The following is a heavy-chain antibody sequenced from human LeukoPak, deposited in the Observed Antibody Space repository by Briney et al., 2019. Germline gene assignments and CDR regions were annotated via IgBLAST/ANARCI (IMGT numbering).Heavy chain of an antibody. CDR3: ARADNIVGTTAFDY. Sequence: PSETLSLTCAVSGYSISSGYYWGWFRQPPGKGLEWIGSMDHSGSKYHNPSLESRVTISVDTSKNQFSLKLNSVTAADTAVYYCARADNIVGTTAFDYWGQGTLVTVSA. V-gene: IGHV4-38-2*01. CDR1: GYSISSGYY. CDR2: MDHSGSK. J-gene: IGHJ4*02. D-gene: IGHD1-26*01.